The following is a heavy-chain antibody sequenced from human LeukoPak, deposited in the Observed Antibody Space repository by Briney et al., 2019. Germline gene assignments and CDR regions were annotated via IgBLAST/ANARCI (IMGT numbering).Heavy chain of an antibody. J-gene: IGHJ6*03. D-gene: IGHD2-8*02. Sequence: SSETLSLTCAVYGGSFSGYYWSWIRQPAGKGLEWIGRIYTSGSTNYNPSLKSRVTMSVDTSKNQFSLKLSSVTAADTAVYYCARDLSRGGVYYYYMDVWGKGTTVTVSS. CDR1: GGSFSGYY. CDR3: ARDLSRGGVYYYYMDV. CDR2: IYTSGST. V-gene: IGHV4-4*07.